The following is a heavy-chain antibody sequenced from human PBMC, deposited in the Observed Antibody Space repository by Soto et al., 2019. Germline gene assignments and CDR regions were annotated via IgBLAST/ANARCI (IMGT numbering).Heavy chain of an antibody. CDR3: AREGASGFGMDV. Sequence: LSLTCNVSGGSIRSYYWSWVRQPAGKALEWIGRVYTTGSTNYNPSLRSRVSISVDTSKNQFSLTVTSVTAADTAVYYCAREGASGFGMDVWGQGTTVTVSS. V-gene: IGHV4-4*07. CDR2: VYTTGST. J-gene: IGHJ6*02. D-gene: IGHD1-26*01. CDR1: GGSIRSYY.